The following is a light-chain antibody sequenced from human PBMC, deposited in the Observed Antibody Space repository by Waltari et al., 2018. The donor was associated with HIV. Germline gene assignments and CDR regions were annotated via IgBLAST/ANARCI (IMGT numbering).Light chain of an antibody. CDR2: RNK. V-gene: IGLV1-47*01. CDR1: SPKIGKNY. J-gene: IGLJ2*01. CDR3: VTWADRSSGPVV. Sequence: QSVLTQPPSASGTPGQRITISCSGSSPKIGKNYVHWYSHLPGTAPKLLIYRNKQRASGFPDRFSGPKSGTSASLAISGLRSEDEADYYCVTWADRSSGPVVFGGGTKVTVL.